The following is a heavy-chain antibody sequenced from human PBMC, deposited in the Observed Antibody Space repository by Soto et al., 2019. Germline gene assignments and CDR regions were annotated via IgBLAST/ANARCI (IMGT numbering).Heavy chain of an antibody. CDR3: GSVRPSGYVLS. CDR2: VYFSGNT. D-gene: IGHD6-25*01. CDR1: GGSLSSHY. V-gene: IGHV4-59*11. Sequence: GTLYLTCTVSGGSLSSHYWTWIRQSPGKGLEWIGYVYFSGNTNYNPSLKSRVTISIDTSKNQFSLRLASVTAADTAFYYCGSVRPSGYVLSWGQGTLVTVSS. J-gene: IGHJ5*02.